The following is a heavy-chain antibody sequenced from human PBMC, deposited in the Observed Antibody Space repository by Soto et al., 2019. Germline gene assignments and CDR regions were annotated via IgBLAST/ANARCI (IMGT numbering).Heavy chain of an antibody. CDR1: GGSIISSNW. Sequence: SETLSLTRAVSGGSIISSNWWNWVRQPPGKGLEWIGEIYHSGSTYYKPSLKSRVAMSVDTSKNQFSLKLTSATAADTAVYYCARRDWSGSTSHFYFDYWGQGVLVTVSS. D-gene: IGHD3-9*01. V-gene: IGHV4-4*02. CDR2: IYHSGST. CDR3: ARRDWSGSTSHFYFDY. J-gene: IGHJ4*02.